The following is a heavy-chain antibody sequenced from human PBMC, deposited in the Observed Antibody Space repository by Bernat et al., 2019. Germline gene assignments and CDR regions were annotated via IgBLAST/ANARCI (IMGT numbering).Heavy chain of an antibody. J-gene: IGHJ4*02. Sequence: QVQLVESGGGVVQPGRSLRLPCAASGFTFSSYGMHWVRQAPGKGLEWVAVIWYDGSNKYYADSVKGRFTISRDNSKKTLYLQMNSMRAEDTAVYYCARGRNIVATMPLDYWGQGTLVTVSS. CDR2: IWYDGSNK. V-gene: IGHV3-33*01. CDR3: ARGRNIVATMPLDY. CDR1: GFTFSSYG. D-gene: IGHD5-12*01.